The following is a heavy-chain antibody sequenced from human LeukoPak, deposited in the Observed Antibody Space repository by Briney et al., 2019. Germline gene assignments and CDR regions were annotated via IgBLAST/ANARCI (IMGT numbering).Heavy chain of an antibody. V-gene: IGHV1-8*01. Sequence: ASVKVSCKVSGYTLTELSMHWVRQAPGKGLEWMGWMNPNSGNTGYAQKFQGRVTLTTDTSTSTAYMELRSLRSDDTAVYYCARGPHERSGYPDDWGQGTLVTVSS. D-gene: IGHD3-22*01. CDR3: ARGPHERSGYPDD. CDR1: GYTLTELS. J-gene: IGHJ4*02. CDR2: MNPNSGNT.